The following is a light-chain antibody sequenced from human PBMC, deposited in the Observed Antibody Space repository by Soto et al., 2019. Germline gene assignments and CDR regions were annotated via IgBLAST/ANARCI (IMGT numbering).Light chain of an antibody. V-gene: IGKV3-20*01. J-gene: IGKJ1*01. Sequence: ELVQSSGALALSTGKRATLSCRASQSVSSSYLAWYQQKPGQAPRLLIYGASSRATGIPDRFSGSGSGTDFTLTISRLEHEDFAVYYCQQYGSSQTFGQGPKVDIK. CDR1: QSVSSSY. CDR2: GAS. CDR3: QQYGSSQT.